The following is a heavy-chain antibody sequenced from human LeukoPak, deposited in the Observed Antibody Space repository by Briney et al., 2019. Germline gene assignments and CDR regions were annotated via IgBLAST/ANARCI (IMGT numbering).Heavy chain of an antibody. CDR1: GGSISSSSYY. Sequence: SETLSLTCTVSGGSISSSSYYWGWIRQPPGKGLEWIGSIYYSGSTYYNPSLKSRVTISVDTSKNQFSLKLSSVTAADTAVYYCARRAGAYSHPFDYWGQGTLVTVSS. CDR2: IYYSGST. CDR3: ARRAGAYSHPFDY. V-gene: IGHV4-39*07. J-gene: IGHJ4*02. D-gene: IGHD4/OR15-4a*01.